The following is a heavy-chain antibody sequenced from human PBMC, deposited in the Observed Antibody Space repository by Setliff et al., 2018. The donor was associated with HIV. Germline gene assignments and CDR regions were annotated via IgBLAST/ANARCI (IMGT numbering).Heavy chain of an antibody. CDR1: GDAFTDYY. V-gene: IGHV1-2*02. CDR2: INPNSGGT. CDR3: ARDPGYKSSWYGAFDI. D-gene: IGHD6-13*01. Sequence: GASVKGSCKASGDAFTDYYIHWVRQAPGQGLEWMGWINPNSGGTNYAQKFQGRVTMTRDTSISTAFMDLSRLRSDDTAVYYCARDPGYKSSWYGAFDIWGQGTMVTVSS. J-gene: IGHJ3*02.